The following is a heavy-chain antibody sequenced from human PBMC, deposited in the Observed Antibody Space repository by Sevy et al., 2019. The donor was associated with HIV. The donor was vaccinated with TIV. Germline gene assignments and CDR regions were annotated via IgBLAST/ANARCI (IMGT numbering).Heavy chain of an antibody. Sequence: GGSLRLSCAASGFTFSDYYMSWIRQAPGKGLEWVSYISSSSYTNYADSVKGRFTISRDNAKNSLYLQMNSLRAEDTAVYYCARDRIAAKASYPTTPFDYWGQGTLVTVSS. CDR1: GFTFSDYY. CDR2: ISSSSYT. V-gene: IGHV3-11*06. J-gene: IGHJ4*02. D-gene: IGHD1-26*01. CDR3: ARDRIAAKASYPTTPFDY.